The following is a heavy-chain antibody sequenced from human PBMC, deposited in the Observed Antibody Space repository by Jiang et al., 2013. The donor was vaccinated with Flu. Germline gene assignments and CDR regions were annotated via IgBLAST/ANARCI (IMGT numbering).Heavy chain of an antibody. V-gene: IGHV4-59*08. J-gene: IGHJ4*02. CDR3: ARLSHSSGWYVEFDY. Sequence: PGLVKPSETLSLTCTVSGGSISSYYWSWIRQPPGKGLEWIGYIYYSGSTNYNPSLKSRVTISVDTSKNQFSLKLSSVTAADTAVYYCARLSHSSGWYVEFDYWGQGTLVTVSS. CDR1: GGSISSYY. D-gene: IGHD6-19*01. CDR2: IYYSGST.